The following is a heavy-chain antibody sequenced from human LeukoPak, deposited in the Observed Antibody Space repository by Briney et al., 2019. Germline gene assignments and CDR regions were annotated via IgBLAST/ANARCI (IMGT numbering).Heavy chain of an antibody. V-gene: IGHV3-7*01. D-gene: IGHD3-3*01. CDR3: ARDQAYYDFWNGYSPYYYYYYMDV. CDR2: IKQDGSEK. J-gene: IGHJ6*03. Sequence: GGSLRLSCAASGFTFSSYWMSWVRQAPGKGLEWVANIKQDGSEKYYVDSVKGRFTISRDNARNSLYLQMNSLRAEDTAVYYCARDQAYYDFWNGYSPYYYYYYMDVWGKGTTVTVSS. CDR1: GFTFSSYW.